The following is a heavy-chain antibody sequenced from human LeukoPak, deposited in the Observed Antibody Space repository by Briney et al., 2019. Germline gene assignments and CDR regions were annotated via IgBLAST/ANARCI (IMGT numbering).Heavy chain of an antibody. V-gene: IGHV1-46*01. Sequence: ASVKVSCKASGYTFTSYYMHWVRQAPGQGLEWMGIINPSGGSTSYAQKFQGRVTMTRDMSTSTVYMELSRLRSDDTAVYYCARDASVVVPAASDYWGQGTLVTVSS. CDR3: ARDASVVVPAASDY. CDR1: GYTFTSYY. D-gene: IGHD2-2*01. CDR2: INPSGGST. J-gene: IGHJ4*02.